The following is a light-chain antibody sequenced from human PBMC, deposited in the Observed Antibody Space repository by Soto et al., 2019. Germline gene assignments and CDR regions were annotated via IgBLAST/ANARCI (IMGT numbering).Light chain of an antibody. CDR2: AAS. J-gene: IGKJ4*01. CDR1: QSISTY. Sequence: DIQMTQSPSSLSASVGDRVTITCRASQSISTYLHWYQQKPGKAPNLLIYAASTLQSGVPSRFSGSGSGTDFTLTISSLQPEDCATYFGQHGYSNPRPFGGGTKVDIK. CDR3: QHGYSNPRP. V-gene: IGKV1-39*01.